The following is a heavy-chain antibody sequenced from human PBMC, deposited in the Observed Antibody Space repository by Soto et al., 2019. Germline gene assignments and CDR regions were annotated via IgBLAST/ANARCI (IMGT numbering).Heavy chain of an antibody. CDR3: ARDRYCSDGVCYAYYFDH. D-gene: IGHD2-8*01. CDR2: ISSSSNTI. J-gene: IGHJ4*02. V-gene: IGHV3-48*01. CDR1: GFTFSYYN. Sequence: GGSLRLSCAASGFTFSYYNMNWVRQAPGKGPEWLSYISSSSNTIYYADSVKGRFTISRDNAKNSLYLQMNSLRAEDTAVYYCARDRYCSDGVCYAYYFDHWGQGTPVTVSS.